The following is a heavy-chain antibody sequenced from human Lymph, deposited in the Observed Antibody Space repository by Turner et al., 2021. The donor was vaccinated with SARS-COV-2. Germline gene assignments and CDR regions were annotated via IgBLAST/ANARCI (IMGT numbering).Heavy chain of an antibody. D-gene: IGHD2-15*01. CDR2: INPSGDST. CDR3: ARVGPGGFDY. V-gene: IGHV1-46*01. Sequence: QVQLVQSGAEVKKPGASVKVSCKASGYTFTSYYMHWVRQAPEQGLEWMGIINPSGDSTSYAQKFQGRVTMTRDTSTSTVYMELSSLRSEDTAVYYCARVGPGGFDYWGQGTPVTVSS. J-gene: IGHJ4*02. CDR1: GYTFTSYY.